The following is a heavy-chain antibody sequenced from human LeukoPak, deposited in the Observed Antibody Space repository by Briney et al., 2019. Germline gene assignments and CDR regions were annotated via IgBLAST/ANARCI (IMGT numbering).Heavy chain of an antibody. CDR1: GGSVSSGSCY. CDR3: ARELAVAGKGGYDY. V-gene: IGHV4-61*01. D-gene: IGHD6-19*01. CDR2: IYYSGST. J-gene: IGHJ4*02. Sequence: SETLSLTCTVSGGSVSSGSCYWSWFRQPPGKGLEWIGYIYYSGSTNYNPSLKSRVTISVDTSKNQFSLKLSSVTAADTAVYYCARELAVAGKGGYDYWGQGTLVTVSS.